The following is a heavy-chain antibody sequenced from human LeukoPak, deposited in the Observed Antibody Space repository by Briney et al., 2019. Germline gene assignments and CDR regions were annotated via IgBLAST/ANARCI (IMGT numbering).Heavy chain of an antibody. V-gene: IGHV3-30*04. D-gene: IGHD6-13*01. CDR3: APLIPGYSSPVDY. CDR2: ISNDGTYK. J-gene: IGHJ4*02. CDR1: GFTFSSYA. Sequence: PGGSLRLSCAASGFTFSSYAMHWVRQAPDKGLEYVTVISNDGTYKYYGASVKGRFTISRDNSKNTLYLQMNSLSAEDTPVYYCAPLIPGYSSPVDYWGQGTLVTVSS.